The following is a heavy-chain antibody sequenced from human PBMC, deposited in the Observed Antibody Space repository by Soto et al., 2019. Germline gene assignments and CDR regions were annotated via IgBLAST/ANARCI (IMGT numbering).Heavy chain of an antibody. CDR1: GFSLRTSGVG. CDR3: AHRVLRTVFGLVTTTAIYFDF. CDR2: IYWDADK. V-gene: IGHV2-5*02. Sequence: QITLNESVPTQVKPRQTLPLTCTFAGFSLRTSGVGVGWIRQSPGKTPEWLALIYWDADKSYSPSLKSRLTITKDTSKNQVVLTMAELDPADTATYYCAHRVLRTVFGLVTTTAIYFDFWGQGTPVAVSS. J-gene: IGHJ4*02. D-gene: IGHD3-3*01.